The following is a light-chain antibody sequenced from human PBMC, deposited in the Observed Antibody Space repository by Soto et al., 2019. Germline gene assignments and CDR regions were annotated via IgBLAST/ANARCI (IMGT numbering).Light chain of an antibody. V-gene: IGKV1-12*01. CDR2: AAS. CDR1: QAISNW. CDR3: QPANSSPLT. J-gene: IGKJ4*01. Sequence: DTQMTQSPSSVSASVGDRVIITCRTSQAISNWLAWYQHKPGKAPKLLIYAASSLQSGVPSRFSGSGSGTVFTPPISSLPPEDLGTYYCQPANSSPLTSGGGTKVETK.